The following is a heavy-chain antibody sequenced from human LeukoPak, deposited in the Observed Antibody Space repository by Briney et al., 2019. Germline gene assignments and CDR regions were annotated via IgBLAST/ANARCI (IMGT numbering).Heavy chain of an antibody. D-gene: IGHD1-26*01. CDR1: GASISSYY. V-gene: IGHV4-59*01. Sequence: SETLSLTCTVSGASISSYYWSWIRQSPGKGLEWIGYIYYSGSTNYNPSLKSRVTMSVDTSKNQFSLKLSSVTAADTAVYYCAREGARWEPSFSAFDIWGQGTMVTVSS. CDR2: IYYSGST. J-gene: IGHJ3*02. CDR3: AREGARWEPSFSAFDI.